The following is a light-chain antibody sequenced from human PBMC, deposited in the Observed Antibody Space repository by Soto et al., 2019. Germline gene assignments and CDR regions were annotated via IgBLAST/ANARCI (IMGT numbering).Light chain of an antibody. CDR2: ENN. CDR3: CSYAGSRTYV. Sequence: NFMLTQPHSVSESPGKTLSISCTRSSGSIANNYVQWYQQRPGSAPTTVIYENNQRLSGVPDRFSGSKSGNTASLTISGLQAEDEADYYCCSYAGSRTYVFGTGTKLTVL. V-gene: IGLV6-57*04. J-gene: IGLJ1*01. CDR1: SGSIANNY.